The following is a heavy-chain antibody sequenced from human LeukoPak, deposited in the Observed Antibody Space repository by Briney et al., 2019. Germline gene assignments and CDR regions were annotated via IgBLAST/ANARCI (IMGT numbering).Heavy chain of an antibody. V-gene: IGHV3-21*01. J-gene: IGHJ3*02. Sequence: GGSLRPSCAASGFTFSNYSMNWVRQAPGKRLEWVSSISSSDSYITYADSVKGRFTISRDNAKNSLYLQMNSLRAEDTALYYCARSPAAVPAASPDDAFDIWGPGTMVTVS. D-gene: IGHD2-2*01. CDR1: GFTFSNYS. CDR2: ISSSDSYI. CDR3: ARSPAAVPAASPDDAFDI.